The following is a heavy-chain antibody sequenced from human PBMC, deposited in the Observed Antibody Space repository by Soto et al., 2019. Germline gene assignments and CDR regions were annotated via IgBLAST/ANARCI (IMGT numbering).Heavy chain of an antibody. CDR1: GVSITSGTYY. CDR3: ALSSGKLLWFGETFSGSGFDP. J-gene: IGHJ5*02. Sequence: SETLSLTCTVSGVSITSGTYYWGWIRQPPGKAPERIGTIYYTGSTYYDPSLKSRVTISVDTSKNQFSLKLTSVTAADTAVYYCALSSGKLLWFGETFSGSGFDPWGQRTLVTVSS. D-gene: IGHD3-10*01. CDR2: IYYTGST. V-gene: IGHV4-39*01.